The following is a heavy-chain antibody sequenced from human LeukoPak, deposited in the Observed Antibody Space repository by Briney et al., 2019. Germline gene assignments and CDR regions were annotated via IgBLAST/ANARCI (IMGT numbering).Heavy chain of an antibody. D-gene: IGHD3-9*01. CDR3: ARGYQLRYFDWLPGPFDY. Sequence: GGSLRLSCAASGFTFSSYGMHWVRQAPGKGLEWVAVIWYDGSNKYYADSVKGRFTTSRDNSKNTLYLQMNSLRAEDTAVYYCARGYQLRYFDWLPGPFDYWGQGTLVTVSS. CDR2: IWYDGSNK. CDR1: GFTFSSYG. V-gene: IGHV3-33*01. J-gene: IGHJ4*02.